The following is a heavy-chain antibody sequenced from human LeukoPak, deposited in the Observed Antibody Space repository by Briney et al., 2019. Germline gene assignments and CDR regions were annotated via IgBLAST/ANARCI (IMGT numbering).Heavy chain of an antibody. CDR2: IYYSGST. CDR3: ARDRLYISSSEDY. D-gene: IGHD6-6*01. V-gene: IGHV4-59*01. CDR1: GGSISSYY. J-gene: IGHJ4*02. Sequence: SETLSLTCTVSGGSISSYYWSWLRQPPGKGLEWIGYIYYSGSTNYNPSLKSRVTISVDTSKNQFSLKLSSVTAADTAVYYCARDRLYISSSEDYWGQGILVTVSS.